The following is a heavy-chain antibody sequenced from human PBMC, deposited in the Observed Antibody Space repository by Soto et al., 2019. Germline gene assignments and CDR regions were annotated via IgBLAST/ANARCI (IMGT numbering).Heavy chain of an antibody. J-gene: IGHJ4*02. CDR2: VYSGGSA. CDR1: GFSVSSNY. CDR3: TRDSHKGY. Sequence: EVQLVESGGGLVQPGGSLRLSCAASGFSVSSNYMSWVRQAPGKGLEWVSVVYSGGSAYYADSVKGRFSSSKDNSKNSLYLQMNNLRVEDTAVYYCTRDSHKGYWGQGTLVTVAS. V-gene: IGHV3-66*01.